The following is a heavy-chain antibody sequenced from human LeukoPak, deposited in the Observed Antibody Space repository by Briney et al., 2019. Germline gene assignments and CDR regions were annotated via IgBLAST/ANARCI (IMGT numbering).Heavy chain of an antibody. CDR2: IYHTRTT. D-gene: IGHD3-10*01. V-gene: IGHV4-59*12. Sequence: SEALPITCSVSGGSTTSYYCNCVRQLPRRRLEWFGYIYHTRTTTYNHSLQIRVAISIDTSTNQISLRRSSATSADASIYSSARDRSEWSAEDNWFDPWGQGILVTVSS. CDR3: ARDRSEWSAEDNWFDP. CDR1: GGSTTSYY. J-gene: IGHJ5*02.